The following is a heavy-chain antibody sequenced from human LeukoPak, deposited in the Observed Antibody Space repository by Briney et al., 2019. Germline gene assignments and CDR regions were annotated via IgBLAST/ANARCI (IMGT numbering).Heavy chain of an antibody. CDR1: GFTFSNYA. D-gene: IGHD3-22*01. CDR2: SSGSGSIT. CDR3: AKDLSSGYYDAFDI. V-gene: IGHV3-23*01. J-gene: IGHJ3*02. Sequence: GGSLRLSCGASGFTFSNYAMSWVRQAPGKGLEWVSASSGSGSITYYADSVKGRFTISRDNSNNTLYLQMNSLRAEDTAVYYCAKDLSSGYYDAFDIWGQGTMVTVSS.